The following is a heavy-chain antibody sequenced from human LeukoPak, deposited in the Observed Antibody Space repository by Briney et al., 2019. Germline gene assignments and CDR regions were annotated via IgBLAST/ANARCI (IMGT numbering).Heavy chain of an antibody. CDR2: ISGSRSYI. V-gene: IGHV3-21*01. J-gene: IGHJ3*01. CDR3: ARGFGSSIPYSYYYYLDV. Sequence: GGSLRLSCAASGFTFNSYSMNWVRQAPGKGLEWVSSISGSRSYIYYADSVKGRFTISRDNAKNSLYLQMNSLRAEDDTAVYYCARGFGSSIPYSYYYYLDVWGQGTKVSVSS. CDR1: GFTFNSYS. D-gene: IGHD3-22*01.